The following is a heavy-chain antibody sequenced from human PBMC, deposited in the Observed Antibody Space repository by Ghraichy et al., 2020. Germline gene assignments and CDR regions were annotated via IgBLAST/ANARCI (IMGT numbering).Heavy chain of an antibody. CDR1: GGSVSSGSYY. CDR3: AREGYCSGGSCYLDY. J-gene: IGHJ4*02. V-gene: IGHV4-61*01. D-gene: IGHD2-15*01. Sequence: TLSLTCTVSGGSVSSGSYYWSWIRQPPGKGLEWIGYIYYSGSTNYNPSLKSRVTISVDTSKNQFSLKLSSVTAADTAVYYCAREGYCSGGSCYLDYWGQGTLVTVSS. CDR2: IYYSGST.